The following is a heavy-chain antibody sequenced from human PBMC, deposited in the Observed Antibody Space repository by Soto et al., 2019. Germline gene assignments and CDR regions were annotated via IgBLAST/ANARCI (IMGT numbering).Heavy chain of an antibody. Sequence: SETLSLTCTVSGGSIRSSSYYWSWNRQPPGKGLEWNGYIYYSRSTNYNPSPKSRVTISVDTSKNQFSLKLSSVTAADTAVYYCARTTIGGHDAFDIWGQGTMVTVSS. D-gene: IGHD3-16*01. CDR3: ARTTIGGHDAFDI. V-gene: IGHV4-61*01. J-gene: IGHJ3*02. CDR1: GGSIRSSSYY. CDR2: IYYSRST.